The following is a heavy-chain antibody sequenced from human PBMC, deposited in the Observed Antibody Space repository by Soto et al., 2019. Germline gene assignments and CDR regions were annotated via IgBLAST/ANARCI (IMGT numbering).Heavy chain of an antibody. D-gene: IGHD1-26*01. CDR3: AKVRGSYYAFDI. CDR1: GFTFSSYA. V-gene: IGHV3-23*01. Sequence: GGSLRLSCAASGFTFSSYAMSWVRQAPGKGLGWVSAISGSGGSTYYADSVKGRFTISRDNSKNTPYLQMNSLRAEDTAVYYCAKVRGSYYAFDIWGQGTMVTVSS. CDR2: ISGSGGST. J-gene: IGHJ3*02.